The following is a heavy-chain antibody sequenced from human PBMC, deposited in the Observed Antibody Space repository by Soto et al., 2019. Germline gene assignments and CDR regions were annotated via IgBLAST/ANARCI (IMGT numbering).Heavy chain of an antibody. J-gene: IGHJ3*02. V-gene: IGHV3-73*01. CDR2: IRSKANSYAT. CDR3: QWDSGSYWTAFDI. Sequence: GESLKISCAASGFTFSGSAMHWVRQASGKGLEWVGRIRSKANSYATAYAASVKGRFTISRDDSKNTAYLQMNSLKTEDTAVYYCQWDSGSYWTAFDIWGQGTMVTVSS. D-gene: IGHD1-26*01. CDR1: GFTFSGSA.